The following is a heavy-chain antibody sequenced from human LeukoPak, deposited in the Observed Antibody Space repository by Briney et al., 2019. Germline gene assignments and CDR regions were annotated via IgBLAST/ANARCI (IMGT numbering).Heavy chain of an antibody. D-gene: IGHD5-24*01. CDR2: IKQDGSEK. CDR1: GLNVSTYW. Sequence: GRSERLSGAGSGLNVSTYWMNWVRQAPGMGLEWVASIKQDGSEKYYVDPVKGRFTISRDNAKNSLYLQMNSLRVEDTAVYYCARDYFVDGSNSRIFFDSWGQGTLVTVSS. J-gene: IGHJ4*02. V-gene: IGHV3-7*01. CDR3: ARDYFVDGSNSRIFFDS.